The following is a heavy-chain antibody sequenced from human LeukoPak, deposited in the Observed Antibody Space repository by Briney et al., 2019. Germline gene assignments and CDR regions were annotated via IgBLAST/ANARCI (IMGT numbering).Heavy chain of an antibody. CDR1: GGSISSGSYY. Sequence: PSQTLSLTXTVSGGSISSGSYYWSWIRQPAGKGLEWIGRIYTSGSTNYNPSLKSRVTISVDTSKNQFSLKLSSVTAADTAVYYCVGTYDILTGYTPYFDYWGQGTLVTVSS. D-gene: IGHD3-9*01. CDR3: VGTYDILTGYTPYFDY. V-gene: IGHV4-61*02. J-gene: IGHJ4*02. CDR2: IYTSGST.